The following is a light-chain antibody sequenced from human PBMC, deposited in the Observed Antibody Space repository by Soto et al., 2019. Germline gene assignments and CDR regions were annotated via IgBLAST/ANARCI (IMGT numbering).Light chain of an antibody. V-gene: IGKV1-27*01. Sequence: DIQMTQSPSSLSASVGDRVTITCRASQVIDNYLAWYQQQPGKVPRLLIYAGSVLQAGVPPRFTGSGSGTDFTLTISSLQPEDVATYLCQKYNSAPWTFGQGTNVEIK. CDR1: QVIDNY. CDR2: AGS. CDR3: QKYNSAPWT. J-gene: IGKJ1*01.